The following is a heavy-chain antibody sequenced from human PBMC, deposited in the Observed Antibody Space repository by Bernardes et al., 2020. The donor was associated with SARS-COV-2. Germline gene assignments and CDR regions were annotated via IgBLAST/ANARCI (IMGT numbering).Heavy chain of an antibody. CDR1: GYTFTSYD. CDR3: ARKSWEYYYYYGMDV. J-gene: IGHJ6*02. D-gene: IGHD1-26*01. Sequence: ASLKVSCKASGYTFTSYDINWVRQATGQGLEWMGWMNPNSGNTGYAQKFQGRVTMTRNTSISTAYMELSSLRSEDTAVYYCARKSWEYYYYYGMDVWGQGTTVTVSS. CDR2: MNPNSGNT. V-gene: IGHV1-8*01.